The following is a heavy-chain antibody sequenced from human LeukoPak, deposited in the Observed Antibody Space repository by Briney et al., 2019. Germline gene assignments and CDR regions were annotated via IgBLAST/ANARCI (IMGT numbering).Heavy chain of an antibody. J-gene: IGHJ4*02. Sequence: PGRSLSLSCAASGFTFSSYAMHWVRQAPGKGLEWVAVISYDGSNKYYADSVKGRFTISRDNSKNTLYLQMNSLRAEDTAVYYCAREYYGSGIHFDYWGQGTLVTVSS. V-gene: IGHV3-30-3*01. CDR2: ISYDGSNK. CDR1: GFTFSSYA. D-gene: IGHD3-10*01. CDR3: AREYYGSGIHFDY.